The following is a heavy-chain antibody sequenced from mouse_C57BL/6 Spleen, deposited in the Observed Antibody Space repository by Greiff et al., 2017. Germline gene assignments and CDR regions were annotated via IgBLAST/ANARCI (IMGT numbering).Heavy chain of an antibody. CDR3: ARDIWWSKYFDY. CDR2: INPYNGGT. CDR1: GYTFTDYY. D-gene: IGHD1-1*02. Sequence: EVQLQQSGPVLVKPGASVKMSCKASGYTFTDYYMNWVKQSHGKSLEWIGVINPYNGGTSYNQKFKGKATLTVDKSSSTAYMELNSLTSEDSAVYYCARDIWWSKYFDYWGQGTTLTVSS. V-gene: IGHV1-19*01. J-gene: IGHJ2*01.